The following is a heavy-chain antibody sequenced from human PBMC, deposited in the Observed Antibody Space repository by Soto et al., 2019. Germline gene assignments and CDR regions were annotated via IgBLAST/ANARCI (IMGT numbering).Heavy chain of an antibody. J-gene: IGHJ6*02. CDR3: ASEQSGVDFYYGMDV. V-gene: IGHV3-30-3*01. D-gene: IGHD3-10*01. Sequence: QVQLVEAGGGVVQPGRSLRLSCAASGSSFSTYTMNWVRQAPGKGLEWVALITYDGSNNYYADSVKGRFTIYRDNSKNTLYLQMNSLRAEDTAIYYCASEQSGVDFYYGMDVWGQGTTVTVSS. CDR1: GSSFSTYT. CDR2: ITYDGSNN.